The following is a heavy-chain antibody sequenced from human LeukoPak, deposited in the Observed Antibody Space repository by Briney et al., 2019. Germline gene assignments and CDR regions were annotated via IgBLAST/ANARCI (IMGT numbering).Heavy chain of an antibody. V-gene: IGHV3-23*01. D-gene: IGHD7-27*01. J-gene: IGHJ4*02. CDR2: ISGSGAST. Sequence: GGSLRLSCLTSGFTFSTNAMSWVRQAPGKGLEWISGISGSGASTYYAGSVKGRFTVSRDDSKNTLYLQMNSLRAEDTAVYYCAKDGGLWVSAHWGDSWGRGTLVTVSS. CDR3: AKDGGLWVSAHWGDS. CDR1: GFTFSTNA.